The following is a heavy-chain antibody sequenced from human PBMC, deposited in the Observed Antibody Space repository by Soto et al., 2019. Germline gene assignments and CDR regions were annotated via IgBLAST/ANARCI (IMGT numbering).Heavy chain of an antibody. CDR3: AGQWAAGYGAFDP. CDR1: GGSINSNRW. V-gene: IGHV4-4*02. D-gene: IGHD3-9*01. J-gene: IGHJ5*02. Sequence: QVKLQESGPGLVKPSGTLSLTCAVSGGSINSNRWWTWVRQAPGKGLEWIGEIHDGGTTNYNLSLKSRVTLSIDESKNQFSLDMKSVSAAGPAVYYCAGQWAAGYGAFDPWGQGILVTVSS. CDR2: IHDGGTT.